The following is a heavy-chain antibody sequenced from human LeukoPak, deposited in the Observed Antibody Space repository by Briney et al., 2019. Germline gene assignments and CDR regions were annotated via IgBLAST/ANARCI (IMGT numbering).Heavy chain of an antibody. Sequence: GGSLRLSCAASRFTFSRYAMSWVRQAPGKGLERVSGISGSGDSTYYADSVKGRFTISRDNSKNTLYLQMNSLRAEDTAVYYCAKKPPGYSGYDSPFDYWGQGILVTVSS. CDR2: ISGSGDST. CDR3: AKKPPGYSGYDSPFDY. V-gene: IGHV3-23*01. J-gene: IGHJ4*02. D-gene: IGHD5-12*01. CDR1: RFTFSRYA.